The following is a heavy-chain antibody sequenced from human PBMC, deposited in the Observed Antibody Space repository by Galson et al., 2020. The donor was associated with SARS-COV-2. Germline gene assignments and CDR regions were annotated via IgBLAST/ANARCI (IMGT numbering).Heavy chain of an antibody. CDR3: ARRTYCTGGSCHPFDY. V-gene: IGHV4-34*01. CDR2: INHRGKT. CDR1: GGSFSGYY. Sequence: SETLSLTCSVEGGSFSGYYWTWIRQAPGKGLEWIGEINHRGKTNYNPSLKSRLTISVDTSKNQFSLKLDSMTAADTAFYYCARRTYCTGGSCHPFDYWGQGPLVTVAS. D-gene: IGHD2-8*02. J-gene: IGHJ4*01.